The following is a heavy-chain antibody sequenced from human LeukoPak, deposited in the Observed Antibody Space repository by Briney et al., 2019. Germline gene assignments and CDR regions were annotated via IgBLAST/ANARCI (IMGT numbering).Heavy chain of an antibody. Sequence: ASVKVSCKASGYTFTDYYMHWVRQAPGQGLEWMGWINPHSGGTYYAQKFQGRVTMTRDTSTSTAYMELRNLRSDDTAVYYFAIDGPSMGWALISFDIWGQGTMVTVSA. CDR3: AIDGPSMGWALISFDI. CDR2: INPHSGGT. CDR1: GYTFTDYY. J-gene: IGHJ3*02. V-gene: IGHV1-2*02. D-gene: IGHD3-10*01.